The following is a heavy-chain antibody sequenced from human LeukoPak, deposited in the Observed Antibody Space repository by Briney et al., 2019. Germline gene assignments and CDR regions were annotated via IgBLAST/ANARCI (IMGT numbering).Heavy chain of an antibody. CDR3: ASPAPYYYGSGSYYNGFDY. J-gene: IGHJ4*02. D-gene: IGHD3-10*01. CDR2: IYYSGST. V-gene: IGHV4-39*01. Sequence: SETLSLTCTVSGGSISSSSYYWGWIRQPPGKGLEWIGSIYYSGSTYYNPSLKSRVTISVDTSKNQFSLKLSSVTAADTAVYYCASPAPYYYGSGSYYNGFDYWGQGTLVTVSS. CDR1: GGSISSSSYY.